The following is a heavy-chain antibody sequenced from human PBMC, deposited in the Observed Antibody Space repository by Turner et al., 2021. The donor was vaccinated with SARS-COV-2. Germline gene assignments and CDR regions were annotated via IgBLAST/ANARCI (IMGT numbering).Heavy chain of an antibody. V-gene: IGHV3-33*01. J-gene: IGHJ4*02. Sequence: QVQLVESGGGVVQPGRSLTLSCAASGFTFSSYGMHWVRQAPGKGLEWVAVIWYDGRNKYYADSVEGRFTISRDNSKNTLYLQMNSLRAEDTAVYYCARDGGYSGYAYFDYWGQGTLVTVSS. CDR1: GFTFSSYG. CDR3: ARDGGYSGYAYFDY. D-gene: IGHD5-12*01. CDR2: IWYDGRNK.